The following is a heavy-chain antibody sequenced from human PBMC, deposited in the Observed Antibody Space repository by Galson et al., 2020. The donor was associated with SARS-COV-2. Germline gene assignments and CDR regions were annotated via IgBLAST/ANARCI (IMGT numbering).Heavy chain of an antibody. CDR3: ARVGGFGDSGDWFDP. V-gene: IGHV4-30-2*01. CDR2: NYHSGST. CDR1: GGSISSGGYS. Sequence: SETLSITCAVSGGSISSGGYSWSWIRQQPGKGLEWIGYNYHSGSTYYNPSLKSRVTISVDRSKNQFSLKLSSVTAADTAVYYCARVGGFGDSGDWFDPWGQGTLVTVSS. J-gene: IGHJ5*02. D-gene: IGHD3-10*01.